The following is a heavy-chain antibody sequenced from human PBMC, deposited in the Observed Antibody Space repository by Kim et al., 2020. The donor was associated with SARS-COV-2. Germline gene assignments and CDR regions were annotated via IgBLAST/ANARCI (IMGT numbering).Heavy chain of an antibody. CDR3: AGDGGVSGLFDY. D-gene: IGHD3-16*01. Sequence: YHADSLKGRFPKSNDTANREVYLQLSSLRVEDTAVYYCAGDGGVSGLFDYWGHGTLVTVSS. J-gene: IGHJ4*01. V-gene: IGHV3-11*04.